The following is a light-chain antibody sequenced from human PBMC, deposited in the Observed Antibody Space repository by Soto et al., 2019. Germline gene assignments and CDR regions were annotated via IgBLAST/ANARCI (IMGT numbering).Light chain of an antibody. Sequence: EIVLTQSPDTLSLSQGESATLSCMASQSVSRYLAWYQQKPGQTPRLLIYDASNRAAGIPARFSGSGSGTDFTLTISSLEPEDFAVYYCQQRSNWPLTFGGGTKVDI. CDR3: QQRSNWPLT. CDR2: DAS. J-gene: IGKJ4*01. V-gene: IGKV3-11*01. CDR1: QSVSRY.